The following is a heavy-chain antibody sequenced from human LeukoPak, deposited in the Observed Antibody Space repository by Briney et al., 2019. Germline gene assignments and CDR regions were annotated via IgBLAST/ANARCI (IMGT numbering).Heavy chain of an antibody. CDR1: GFTFSSYG. D-gene: IGHD2-21*02. J-gene: IGHJ4*02. CDR2: ISYDGSNK. CDR3: AKGNAYCGGDCYSDYFDY. V-gene: IGHV3-30*18. Sequence: GGSLRLSCAASGFTFSSYGMHWVRQAPGKGLEWVAVISYDGSNKYYADSVKGRFTISRDNPKNTLYLQMNSLRAEDTAVYYCAKGNAYCGGDCYSDYFDYWGQGTLVTVSS.